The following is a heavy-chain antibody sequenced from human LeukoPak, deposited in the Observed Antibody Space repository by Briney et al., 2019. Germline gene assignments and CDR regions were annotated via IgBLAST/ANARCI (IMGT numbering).Heavy chain of an antibody. V-gene: IGHV1-46*01. CDR2: INPSGGST. CDR1: GYTFTSYY. D-gene: IGHD5-12*01. Sequence: GASVKVSCKASGYTFTSYYMHWVRQAPGQGLEWMGIINPSGGSTSYAQKFQGRVTITADKSTSTAYMELSSLRSEDTAVYYCARGVGSGYDYRENWGQGTLVTVSS. CDR3: ARGVGSGYDYREN. J-gene: IGHJ4*02.